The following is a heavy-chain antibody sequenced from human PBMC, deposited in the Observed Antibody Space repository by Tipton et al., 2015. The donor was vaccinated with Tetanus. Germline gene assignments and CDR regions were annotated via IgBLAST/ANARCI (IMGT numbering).Heavy chain of an antibody. J-gene: IGHJ4*02. CDR2: INTDGSIR. V-gene: IGHV3-74*01. D-gene: IGHD2-2*02. Sequence: SLRLSCVASGFTFSNYWMHWVRQAPGKGLVWVSRINTDGSIRNYADSVKGRFTISRDNAENTLSLQMNSLRAEDTAAYYCATGNTLDYWGQGTLVTVSS. CDR1: GFTFSNYW. CDR3: ATGNTLDY.